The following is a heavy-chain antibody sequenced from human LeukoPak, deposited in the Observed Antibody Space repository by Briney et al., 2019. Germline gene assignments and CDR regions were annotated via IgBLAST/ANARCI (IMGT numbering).Heavy chain of an antibody. V-gene: IGHV1-46*01. CDR1: GYTFTGYY. CDR3: ARQTYYYDSSGYGAFDI. J-gene: IGHJ3*02. CDR2: INPSGGST. Sequence: ASVKVSCKASGYTFTGYYMHWVRQAPGQGLEWMGIINPSGGSTSYAQKFQGRVTMTRDMSTSTVYMELSSLRSEDTAVYYCARQTYYYDSSGYGAFDIWGQGTMVTVSS. D-gene: IGHD3-22*01.